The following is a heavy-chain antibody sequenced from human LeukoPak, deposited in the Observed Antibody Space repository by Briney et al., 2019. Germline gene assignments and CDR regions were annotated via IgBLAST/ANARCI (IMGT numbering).Heavy chain of an antibody. CDR1: GFTLNSNYI. D-gene: IGHD1-26*01. J-gene: IGHJ3*02. CDR3: AKLGGVYSDAFDI. CDR2: ISGTGDYT. V-gene: IGHV3-23*01. Sequence: GGSLRLSCTASGFTLNSNYIINWVRQAPGKGLEWVSAISGTGDYTYYTDSVQGRFTISRDNSKNTLYLQMNSLTADDTAVYFCAKLGGVYSDAFDIWGQGTMVTVSS.